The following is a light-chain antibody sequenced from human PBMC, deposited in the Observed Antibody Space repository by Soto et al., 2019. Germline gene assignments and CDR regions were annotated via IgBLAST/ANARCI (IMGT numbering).Light chain of an antibody. CDR3: QQYGSSPTYA. CDR1: QSVSSSY. J-gene: IGKJ2*01. V-gene: IGKV3-20*01. CDR2: GAS. Sequence: EIVLTQSPGTLSLSPGERATLSCRASQSVSSSYLAWYQQKPGQAPRLRIYGASARATGIPDRFSGSGSGTDFTLTISRLEPEDCAVSYCQQYGSSPTYAFGQGTKLEIK.